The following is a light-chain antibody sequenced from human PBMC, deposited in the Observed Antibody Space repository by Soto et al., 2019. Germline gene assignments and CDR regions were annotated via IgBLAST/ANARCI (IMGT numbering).Light chain of an antibody. Sequence: EIVLTQSPATLSLSPGERATLSCRASQSVSSYLAWYQQKPGQAPRLLIYDASNRATGIPARFSGSGSGTDFTLTISSLEPEDFAVYCCQQRSNWPLTFGGWTKAEIK. CDR2: DAS. J-gene: IGKJ4*01. CDR3: QQRSNWPLT. CDR1: QSVSSY. V-gene: IGKV3-11*01.